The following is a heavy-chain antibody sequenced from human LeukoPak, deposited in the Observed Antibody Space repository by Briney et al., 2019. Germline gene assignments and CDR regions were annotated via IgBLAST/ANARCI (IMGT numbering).Heavy chain of an antibody. CDR2: IGASGGST. CDR3: AKEATGYIFDY. V-gene: IGHV3-23*01. Sequence: PGGSLRLSCATSGFTFSSYAMSWVRQALEKGLEWVSGIGASGGSTYYADSVKGRFTISGDNSKNTLYLQMNSLRAEDTAVYYCAKEATGYIFDYWGQGTLVTVSS. D-gene: IGHD5-24*01. CDR1: GFTFSSYA. J-gene: IGHJ4*02.